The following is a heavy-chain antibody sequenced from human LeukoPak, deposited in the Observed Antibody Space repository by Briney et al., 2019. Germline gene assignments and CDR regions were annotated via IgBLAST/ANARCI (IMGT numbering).Heavy chain of an antibody. CDR1: GGSISSYY. Sequence: SETLSLTCTVSGGSISSYYWSWIRQPPGKGLEWIGYIYYSGSTNYNPSLKSRVTISVDTSKNQFSLKLSSVTAADTAVYYCARRVILSNWFDPWGQGTLVTVSS. V-gene: IGHV4-59*08. CDR3: ARRVILSNWFDP. CDR2: IYYSGST. J-gene: IGHJ5*02. D-gene: IGHD2/OR15-2a*01.